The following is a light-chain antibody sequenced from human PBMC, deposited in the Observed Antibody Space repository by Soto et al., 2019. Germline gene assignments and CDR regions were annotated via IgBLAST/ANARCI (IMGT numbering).Light chain of an antibody. CDR3: TSWTTSTTMI. V-gene: IGLV2-14*03. Sequence: QSVLTQPASVSGSPGQSVTISCTGTSSDVGAYNVVSWYHQRPGKSPKLMLYDVNIRPSGVAHRFSGSKSGNTASLTISGLQAEEEADYYCTSWTTSTTMIFGGGTKLTVL. CDR1: SSDVGAYNV. J-gene: IGLJ2*01. CDR2: DVN.